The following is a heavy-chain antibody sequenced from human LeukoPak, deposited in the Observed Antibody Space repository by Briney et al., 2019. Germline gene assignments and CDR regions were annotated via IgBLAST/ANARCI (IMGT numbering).Heavy chain of an antibody. CDR3: ARDNYYFYYTVDV. J-gene: IGHJ6*02. Sequence: SSETLSLTCAVYGGSFSGYYWSWIRQPPGKGLEWIGEINHSGSTNYNPSLKSRVTISVDTSKNQFSLKLSSVTAADTAVYYCARDNYYFYYTVDVWGQGTTVTVSS. CDR2: INHSGST. CDR1: GGSFSGYY. V-gene: IGHV4-34*01.